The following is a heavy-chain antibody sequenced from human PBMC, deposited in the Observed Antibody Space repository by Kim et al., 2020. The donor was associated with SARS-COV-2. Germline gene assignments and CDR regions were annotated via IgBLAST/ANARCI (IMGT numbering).Heavy chain of an antibody. D-gene: IGHD6-13*01. J-gene: IGHJ4*02. Sequence: SETLSLTCTVSGGSVSSGSYYWSWIRQPPGKGLEWIGYIYYSGSTNYNPSHKSRVTISVDTSKNQFSLKLSSVTAADTAVYYCATSSWSFYYFDYWGQGTLVTVSS. CDR1: GGSVSSGSYY. V-gene: IGHV4-61*01. CDR3: ATSSWSFYYFDY. CDR2: IYYSGST.